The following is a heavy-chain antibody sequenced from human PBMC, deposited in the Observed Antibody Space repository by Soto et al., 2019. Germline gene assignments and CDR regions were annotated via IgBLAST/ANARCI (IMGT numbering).Heavy chain of an antibody. CDR1: GYTFTSYY. CDR3: ASRPGYSSGGGAGD. CDR2: INPSGGST. D-gene: IGHD6-19*01. V-gene: IGHV1-46*03. Sequence: QVQLVQSGAEVKKPGASVKVSCKASGYTFTSYYMHWVRQAPGQGLEWMGIINPSGGSTSYAQKFQGRVNMTRDTSASTVHNELTSMRSEDTAVYYCASRPGYSSGGGAGDWGEGPLVTVSS. J-gene: IGHJ4*02.